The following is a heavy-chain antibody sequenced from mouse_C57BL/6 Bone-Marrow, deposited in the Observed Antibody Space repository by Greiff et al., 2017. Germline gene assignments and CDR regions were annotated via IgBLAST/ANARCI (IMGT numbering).Heavy chain of an antibody. V-gene: IGHV1-81*01. CDR3: ASPVYYYGSSWAY. CDR1: GYTFTSYG. D-gene: IGHD1-1*01. J-gene: IGHJ3*01. CDR2: IYPRSGNT. Sequence: QVQLQQSGAELARPGASVKLSCKASGYTFTSYGISWVKQRTGQGLEWIGEIYPRSGNTYYNEKFKGKATLTADKSSSTAYMELRSLTSEDSAVYFCASPVYYYGSSWAYWGQGTLVTVSA.